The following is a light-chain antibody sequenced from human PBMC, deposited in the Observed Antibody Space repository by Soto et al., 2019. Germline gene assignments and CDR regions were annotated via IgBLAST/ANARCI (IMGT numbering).Light chain of an antibody. Sequence: EIVLTQSPGTLSLSPGERATLSCRASQSVSSSYLAWYQQKPGQAPRLLIYGASSRATGIPDRFSGSGSGTDFTLTISRLEPEDFAVYYCQQYGSSLGWTFVQGTKVEIK. CDR3: QQYGSSLGWT. J-gene: IGKJ1*01. V-gene: IGKV3-20*01. CDR2: GAS. CDR1: QSVSSSY.